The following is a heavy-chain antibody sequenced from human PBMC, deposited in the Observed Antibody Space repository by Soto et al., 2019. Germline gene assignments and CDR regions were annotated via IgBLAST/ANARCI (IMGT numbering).Heavy chain of an antibody. J-gene: IGHJ4*02. V-gene: IGHV3-21*01. CDR2: ISSSSSYI. CDR3: ARDMSDFWSGYYLDY. D-gene: IGHD3-3*01. CDR1: GFTFSSYS. Sequence: EVQLVESGGGLVKPGGSLRLSCAASGFTFSSYSMNWVRQAPGKGLEWVSSISSSSSYIYYADSVKGRFTISRDNAKNSLYLQMNSLRAEDTAVYYCARDMSDFWSGYYLDYWGQGNLVTVSS.